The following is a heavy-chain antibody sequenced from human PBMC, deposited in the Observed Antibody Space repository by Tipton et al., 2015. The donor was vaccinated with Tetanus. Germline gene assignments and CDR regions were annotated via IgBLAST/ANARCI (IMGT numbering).Heavy chain of an antibody. Sequence: TLSLTCAVSGGSISSSNWWSWIRQPPGEGLEWIGEISHSGSTYCSPSLKSRVTISVDTSKNQIFLNLSSVTAADTAVYYCARSQPGAMTTVTTFEYWGQGTLVTVSS. CDR2: ISHSGST. D-gene: IGHD4-17*01. CDR3: ARSQPGAMTTVTTFEY. V-gene: IGHV4-4*02. CDR1: GGSISSSNW. J-gene: IGHJ4*02.